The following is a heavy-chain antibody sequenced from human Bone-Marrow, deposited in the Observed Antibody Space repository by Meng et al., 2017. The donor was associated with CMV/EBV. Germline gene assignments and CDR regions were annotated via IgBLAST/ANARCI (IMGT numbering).Heavy chain of an antibody. V-gene: IGHV1-18*01. CDR2: ISAFNGDT. CDR1: GYTLTSYG. CDR3: ARGGVVIAPDY. J-gene: IGHJ4*02. D-gene: IGHD2-21*01. Sequence: ASVKVSCKASGYTLTSYGISWVRQAPGQGLEWMGWISAFNGDTKYAQNHQGRVTMTTDTSTSTAYMELRSLRSDDTALYYCARGGVVIAPDYWGQGTLVTVSS.